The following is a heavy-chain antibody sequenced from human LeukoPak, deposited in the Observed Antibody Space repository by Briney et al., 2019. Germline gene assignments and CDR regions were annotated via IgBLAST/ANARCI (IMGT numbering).Heavy chain of an antibody. D-gene: IGHD6-19*01. J-gene: IGHJ4*02. CDR2: IYYSGST. Sequence: TSETLSLTCTVSGGSISHYYWSWIRQPPGKGLEWIGYIYYSGSTNYNPSLKSRVTISVGTSKNQFSLKLSSVTAADTAVYYCARLHSTSSGGFYFDYWGQGTLVTVSS. CDR1: GGSISHYY. V-gene: IGHV4-59*01. CDR3: ARLHSTSSGGFYFDY.